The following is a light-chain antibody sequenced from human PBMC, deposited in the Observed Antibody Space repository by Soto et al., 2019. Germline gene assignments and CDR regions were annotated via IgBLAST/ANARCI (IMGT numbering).Light chain of an antibody. V-gene: IGKV3-15*01. CDR1: QSVSNN. CDR2: GAS. J-gene: IGKJ1*01. Sequence: EIVMTQSPATLSVSPGERATLSCRASQSVSNNLAWYQQKPGQAPRLLIYGASTRATGIPARFSGSGSGTEFTLTISSLQSEYFAVYHCQQYNNWPPWTFGQGTKVEIK. CDR3: QQYNNWPPWT.